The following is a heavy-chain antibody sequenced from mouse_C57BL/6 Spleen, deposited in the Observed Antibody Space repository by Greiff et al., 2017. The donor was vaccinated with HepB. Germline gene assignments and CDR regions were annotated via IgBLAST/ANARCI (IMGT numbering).Heavy chain of an antibody. CDR2: IDPSDSYT. J-gene: IGHJ2*01. V-gene: IGHV1-50*01. CDR3: ARSYYYGSSYVNFDY. D-gene: IGHD1-1*01. Sequence: QVQLKQPGAELVKPGASVKLSCKASGYTFTSYWMQWVKQRPGQGLEWIGEIDPSDSYTNYNQKFKGKATLTVDTSSSTAYMQLSSLTSEDSAVYYCARSYYYGSSYVNFDYWGQGTTLTVSS. CDR1: GYTFTSYW.